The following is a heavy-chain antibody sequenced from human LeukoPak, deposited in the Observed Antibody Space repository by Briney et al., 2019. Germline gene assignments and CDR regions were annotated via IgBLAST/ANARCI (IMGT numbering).Heavy chain of an antibody. Sequence: SVKVSCKAPGGTFSSYTISWVRQAPGQGLEWMGRIIPILGIANYAQKFQGRVTITADKSTSTAYMELSSLRAEDTAVYYCARGSDYGDPHTWGQGTLVTVSS. CDR3: ARGSDYGDPHT. J-gene: IGHJ5*02. CDR1: GGTFSSYT. CDR2: IIPILGIA. D-gene: IGHD4-17*01. V-gene: IGHV1-69*02.